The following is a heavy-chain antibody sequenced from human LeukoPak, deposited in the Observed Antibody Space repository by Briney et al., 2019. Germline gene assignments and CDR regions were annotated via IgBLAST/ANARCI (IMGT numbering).Heavy chain of an antibody. Sequence: PSQTLSLTCTVSGGSISSCGYYWSWIPQHPGKGLEGIRYIYYSGSTYYNPSLKSRITISADTSKNQFSLKLSSVTAAATAVYYCARETLTYNGSGGYPAYYIDYGGEGTLGTVSS. V-gene: IGHV4-31*03. D-gene: IGHD3-10*01. CDR1: GGSISSCGYY. CDR2: IYYSGST. CDR3: ARETLTYNGSGGYPAYYIDY. J-gene: IGHJ4*02.